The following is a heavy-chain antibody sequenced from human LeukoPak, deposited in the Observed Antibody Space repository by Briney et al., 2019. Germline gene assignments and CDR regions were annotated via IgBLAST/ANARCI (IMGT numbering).Heavy chain of an antibody. CDR2: IHLGGAA. CDR1: GLTVSSNF. CDR3: AKDLGLRAYHYYGMDV. V-gene: IGHV3-66*01. D-gene: IGHD3-10*01. J-gene: IGHJ6*02. Sequence: GGSLRLSCAAAGLTVSSNFMSWVRQAPGKGLEWVSIIHLGGAAYYADSVKGRFTISRDNSKNTLYLQMNSLRAEDTAVYYCAKDLGLRAYHYYGMDVWGQGTTVTVSS.